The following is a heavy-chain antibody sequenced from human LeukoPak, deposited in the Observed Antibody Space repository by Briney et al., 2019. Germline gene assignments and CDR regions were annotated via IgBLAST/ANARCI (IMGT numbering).Heavy chain of an antibody. CDR3: ARGCRGYSYVYARYYYYTDV. Sequence: SETLSLTCAVYGGSFSGYYWSWIRQPPGKGLEWIGEINHSGSTNYNPSLKSRVTISVDTSKNQFSLKLSSVTAADTAVYYCARGCRGYSYVYARYYYYTDVWGKGTTVTISS. J-gene: IGHJ6*03. CDR2: INHSGST. CDR1: GGSFSGYY. D-gene: IGHD5-18*01. V-gene: IGHV4-34*01.